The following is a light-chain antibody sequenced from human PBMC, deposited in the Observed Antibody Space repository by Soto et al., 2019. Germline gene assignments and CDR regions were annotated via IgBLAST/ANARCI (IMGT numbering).Light chain of an antibody. Sequence: EIVLTQSPGTLSLSPGERATLSCRASQSIGTYLAWYQQKPGQAPRLLIYGASSRATGIPDRFSGSGSGTDFTLTISRLEPEDFAVYHCQQCVSIPLTFGGGTKVDIK. CDR1: QSIGTY. CDR3: QQCVSIPLT. V-gene: IGKV3-20*01. CDR2: GAS. J-gene: IGKJ4*01.